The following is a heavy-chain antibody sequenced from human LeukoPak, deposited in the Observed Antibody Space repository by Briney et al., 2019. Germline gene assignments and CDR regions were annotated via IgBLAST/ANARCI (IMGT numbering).Heavy chain of an antibody. J-gene: IGHJ4*02. Sequence: GGSLRLSCAASGFTFSSYWMSWVRQAPGKGLEWVANIKQDGSEKYYVDSVKGRFTISRDNAKNSLYLQMNSLRAEGTAVYYCARVYSGSYSGYFDYWGQGTLVTVSS. CDR2: IKQDGSEK. CDR1: GFTFSSYW. CDR3: ARVYSGSYSGYFDY. D-gene: IGHD1-26*01. V-gene: IGHV3-7*01.